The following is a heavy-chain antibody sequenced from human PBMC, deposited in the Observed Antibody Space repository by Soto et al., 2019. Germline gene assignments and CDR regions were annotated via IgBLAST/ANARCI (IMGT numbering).Heavy chain of an antibody. J-gene: IGHJ4*02. D-gene: IGHD3-3*01. CDR2: ISYDGSNK. CDR1: GFTFSTYG. Sequence: GGSLRLSCAASGFTFSTYGMHWVRQAPGKGLERVAVISYDGSNKYYADSVKGRFTISRDNSKNTLYLQLNSLRAEDTAVYYCARDKRDLRFLEWSYYFDYWGQGTLVTVSS. V-gene: IGHV3-30*03. CDR3: ARDKRDLRFLEWSYYFDY.